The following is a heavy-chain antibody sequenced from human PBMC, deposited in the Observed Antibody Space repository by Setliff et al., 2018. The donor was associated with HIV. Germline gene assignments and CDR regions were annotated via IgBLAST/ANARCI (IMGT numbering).Heavy chain of an antibody. CDR1: GFTFGDYA. Sequence: PGGSLRLSCTASGFTFGDYAMTWVRQAPGKGLEWVGFISSNTYGGTTDYAASVKGRFTISRDDSKSSAYLLMNSLKTEDTAVYYCSRVHSPLYYDILTGYLDYWGQGTLVTVSS. CDR3: SRVHSPLYYDILTGYLDY. D-gene: IGHD3-9*01. J-gene: IGHJ4*02. CDR2: ISSNTYGGTT. V-gene: IGHV3-49*04.